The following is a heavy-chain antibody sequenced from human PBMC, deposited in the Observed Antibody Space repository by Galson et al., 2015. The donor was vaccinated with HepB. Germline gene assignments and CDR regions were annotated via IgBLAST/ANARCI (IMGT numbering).Heavy chain of an antibody. Sequence: SVKASCKASGYTFTSYYMHWVRQAPGQGLEWMGIINPSGGSTSYAQKFQGRVTMTRDTSTSTVYMELSSLRSEDTAVYYCARGGYCSSTSCYSSNWFDPWGQGTLVTVSS. CDR1: GYTFTSYY. CDR2: INPSGGST. V-gene: IGHV1-46*03. CDR3: ARGGYCSSTSCYSSNWFDP. D-gene: IGHD2-2*01. J-gene: IGHJ5*02.